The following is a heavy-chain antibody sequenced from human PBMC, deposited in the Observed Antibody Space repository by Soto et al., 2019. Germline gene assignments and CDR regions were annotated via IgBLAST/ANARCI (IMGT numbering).Heavy chain of an antibody. CDR3: ARGPSLDRGIPFDY. CDR1: GGTFSSYS. D-gene: IGHD3-16*01. CDR2: IIPIFGTA. V-gene: IGHV1-69*13. J-gene: IGHJ4*02. Sequence: SVKVSCKASGGTFSSYSVSWVRQAPGQGLEWMGGIIPIFGTANYAQKFQGRVTITADESTSTAYMELSSLRSEDTAVYYCARGPSLDRGIPFDYWGQGTLVTVSS.